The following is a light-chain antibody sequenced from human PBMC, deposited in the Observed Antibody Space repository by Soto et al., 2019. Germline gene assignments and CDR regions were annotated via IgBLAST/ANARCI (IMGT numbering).Light chain of an antibody. CDR3: QQYGSSPGT. J-gene: IGKJ1*01. Sequence: EIVLTQSPGTLSLSPGERATLSCRASQSVSSNYLAWYLQKPGQAPILLIYGASTRATGIPGRFSGSGSGTDFTLTISRLEPEDFAEYYCQQYGSSPGTFGQGTKVDFK. CDR1: QSVSSNY. V-gene: IGKV3-20*01. CDR2: GAS.